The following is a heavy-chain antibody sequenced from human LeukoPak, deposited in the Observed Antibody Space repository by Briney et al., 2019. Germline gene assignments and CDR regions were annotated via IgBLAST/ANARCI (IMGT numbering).Heavy chain of an antibody. J-gene: IGHJ5*02. CDR3: ARTYGSGSYRTRWFDP. CDR1: GGSFSGYY. D-gene: IGHD3-10*01. V-gene: IGHV4-34*01. Sequence: SETLSLTCAVYGGSFSGYYWSWIRQPPGKGLEWIGEINHSGSTNYNPSLKSRVTISVDASKNQFSLKLSSVTAADTAVYYCARTYGSGSYRTRWFDPWGQGTLVTVSS. CDR2: INHSGST.